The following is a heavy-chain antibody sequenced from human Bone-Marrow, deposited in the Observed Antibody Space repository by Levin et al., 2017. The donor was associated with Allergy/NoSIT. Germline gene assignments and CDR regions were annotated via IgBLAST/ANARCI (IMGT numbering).Heavy chain of an antibody. D-gene: IGHD6-19*01. CDR1: GFTFSTYT. V-gene: IGHV3-21*01. Sequence: GESLKISCVVSGFTFSTYTMNWVRQAPGKGLEWVSSISTGSSYIYYADSVRGRFTISRDNAKNSLYLQMSSLRAEDTAVYYCARSGVRPGLTLAGKSGMDVWGQGTTVTVSS. CDR2: ISTGSSYI. J-gene: IGHJ6*02. CDR3: ARSGVRPGLTLAGKSGMDV.